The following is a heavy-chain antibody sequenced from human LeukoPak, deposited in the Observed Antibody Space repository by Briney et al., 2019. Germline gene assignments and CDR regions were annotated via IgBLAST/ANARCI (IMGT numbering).Heavy chain of an antibody. Sequence: GASVKVSFKASGYTFTGYYMHWVRQAPGQGLAWMGWINPNSGGTNYAQKFQGRVTMTRDTSISTAYMELSRLRSDDTAVYYCARGHGIAAAVTDYWGQGTLVTVSS. CDR3: ARGHGIAAAVTDY. J-gene: IGHJ4*02. CDR2: INPNSGGT. V-gene: IGHV1-2*02. D-gene: IGHD6-13*01. CDR1: GYTFTGYY.